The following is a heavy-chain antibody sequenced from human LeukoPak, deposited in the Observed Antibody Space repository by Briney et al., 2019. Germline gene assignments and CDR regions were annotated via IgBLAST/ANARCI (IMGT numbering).Heavy chain of an antibody. Sequence: PSETLSLTCTVSGGSISPYYWHWIRQPPGKGLEWIGYIHDSWATSYNPSLKSRVSMSIDTSKSQFSLKLTSVTAADTAVYYCAREYSAFEYWGQGTLVTVS. J-gene: IGHJ4*02. CDR2: IHDSWAT. D-gene: IGHD2-15*01. CDR1: GGSISPYY. V-gene: IGHV4-59*01. CDR3: AREYSAFEY.